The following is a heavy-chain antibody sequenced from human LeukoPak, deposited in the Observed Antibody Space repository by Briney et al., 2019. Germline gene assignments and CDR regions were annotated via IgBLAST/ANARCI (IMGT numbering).Heavy chain of an antibody. Sequence: GGSLRLSCAASGFTFSSYSMNWVRQAPGKRLEWVSSISSSSSYIYYADSVKGRFTISRDNAKNSLYLQMNSLRAEDTAVYYCARDGVGATMRANYGMDVWGQGTTVTVSS. CDR3: ARDGVGATMRANYGMDV. V-gene: IGHV3-21*01. CDR2: ISSSSSYI. J-gene: IGHJ6*02. D-gene: IGHD1-26*01. CDR1: GFTFSSYS.